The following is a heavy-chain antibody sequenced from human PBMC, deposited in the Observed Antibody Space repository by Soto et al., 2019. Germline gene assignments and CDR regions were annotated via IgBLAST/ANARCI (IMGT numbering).Heavy chain of an antibody. V-gene: IGHV3-7*05. CDR1: GFTFSSYW. J-gene: IGHJ4*02. D-gene: IGHD2-21*02. CDR3: ARDPPLAYCGGDCYVN. Sequence: GESLKISCAASGFTFSSYWMSWVHQAPGKGLEWVANIKQDGSEKYYVDSVKGRFTISRDNAKNSLYLQMNSLRAEDTAVYYCARDPPLAYCGGDCYVNWGQGTLVTVSS. CDR2: IKQDGSEK.